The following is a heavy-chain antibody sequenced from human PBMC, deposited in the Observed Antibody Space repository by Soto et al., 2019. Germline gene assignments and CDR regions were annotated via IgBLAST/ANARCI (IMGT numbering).Heavy chain of an antibody. Sequence: GGSLRLSCAASGFTFSSDAMHWVRQAPGKGLEYVSAISSYGGSTYYANSVKGRFTISRDNSKNTLYLQMGSLRAEDMAVYYCARVGGWTYYYYYCMDVWCQGTTVTVTS. CDR1: GFTFSSDA. D-gene: IGHD6-19*01. CDR3: ARVGGWTYYYYYCMDV. V-gene: IGHV3-64*01. J-gene: IGHJ6*02. CDR2: ISSYGGST.